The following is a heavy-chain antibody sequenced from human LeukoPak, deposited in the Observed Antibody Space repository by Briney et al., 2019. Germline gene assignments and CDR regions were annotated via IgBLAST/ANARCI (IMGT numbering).Heavy chain of an antibody. CDR2: ISSSSSYI. D-gene: IGHD4-17*01. Sequence: GGSLRLSCAASGFTFSSYSMNWVRQAPGEGLEWVSSISSSSSYIYYADSVKGRFTISRDNAKNSLYLQMNSLRAEDTAVYYCARDRDDSRLTTDDYWGQGTLVTVSS. CDR1: GFTFSSYS. CDR3: ARDRDDSRLTTDDY. V-gene: IGHV3-21*01. J-gene: IGHJ4*02.